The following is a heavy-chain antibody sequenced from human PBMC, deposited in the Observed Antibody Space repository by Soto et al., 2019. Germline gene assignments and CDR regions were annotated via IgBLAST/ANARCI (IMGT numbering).Heavy chain of an antibody. CDR1: GYASLSYA. Sequence: QVQLVQSGPEMMQPGASVKVSCKASGYASLSYAMHWVRQVHGQVYEWLGWINAGVDGTMYSERFQGRVRITRDTSANTVYMELNALTSEDTAVYYCAREVPGVTPFDYWGQGTLVIVSS. CDR2: INAGVDGT. V-gene: IGHV1-3*01. CDR3: AREVPGVTPFDY. J-gene: IGHJ4*02. D-gene: IGHD3-10*01.